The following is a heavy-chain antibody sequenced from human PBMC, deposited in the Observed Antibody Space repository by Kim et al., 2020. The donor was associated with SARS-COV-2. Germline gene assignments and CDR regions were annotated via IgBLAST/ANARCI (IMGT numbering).Heavy chain of an antibody. D-gene: IGHD4-17*01. CDR2: ISGSGSST. CDR1: GFIFSSYA. Sequence: GGSLRLSCAASGFIFSSYAMSWVRQTPGKGLEWVSGISGSGSSTYYADSVKGRSTISRDNSKNTLHLQMNSLRTEETAVYYCAKGFIGYGEHSDYWGQGTLVTVSS. CDR3: AKGFIGYGEHSDY. J-gene: IGHJ4*02. V-gene: IGHV3-23*01.